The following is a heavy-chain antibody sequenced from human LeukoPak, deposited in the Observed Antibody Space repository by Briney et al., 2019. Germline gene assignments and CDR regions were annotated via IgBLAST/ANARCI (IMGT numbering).Heavy chain of an antibody. V-gene: IGHV3-30-3*01. CDR1: GFTFSSYA. Sequence: GGSLRLSCAASGFTFSSYAMHWVRQAPGKGLEWVAVISYDGSNKYYADSVKGRFTISRDNSKNTLYLQMNSLRAEHTAVYYCARGATRIQLWLRGDYFDYWGQGTLVTVSS. CDR2: ISYDGSNK. D-gene: IGHD5-18*01. CDR3: ARGATRIQLWLRGDYFDY. J-gene: IGHJ4*02.